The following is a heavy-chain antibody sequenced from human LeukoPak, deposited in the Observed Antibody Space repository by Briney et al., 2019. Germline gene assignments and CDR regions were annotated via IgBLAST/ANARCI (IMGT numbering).Heavy chain of an antibody. J-gene: IGHJ4*02. CDR3: AREWGLIAVAGGPGY. CDR2: IWYDGHNK. D-gene: IGHD6-19*01. V-gene: IGHV3-33*01. CDR1: GFTFSKYG. Sequence: PGGSLRLSCVASGFTFSKYGMHWVRQAPGKGLEWLAIIWYDGHNKYYADSVKGRFTISRDHSKNTLFLEMTDLRAEDTAVYYCAREWGLIAVAGGPGYWGQGALVTVSS.